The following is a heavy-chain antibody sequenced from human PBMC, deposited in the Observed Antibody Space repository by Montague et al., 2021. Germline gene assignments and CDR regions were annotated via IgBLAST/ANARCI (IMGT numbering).Heavy chain of an antibody. Sequence: SETLSLTCAVSGGSISTYYWTWIRQSPGKGLEYIGYFAQSVASGASGSTNYHPSLRGRVTVSVDSSKNQVSPKMTSVTATDTGVYYCARGEGVVPAARFDFWGRGTLVTVSS. CDR1: GGSISTYY. J-gene: IGHJ4*02. D-gene: IGHD3-16*01. CDR3: ARGEGVVPAARFDF. CDR2: FAQSVASGASGST. V-gene: IGHV4-4*09.